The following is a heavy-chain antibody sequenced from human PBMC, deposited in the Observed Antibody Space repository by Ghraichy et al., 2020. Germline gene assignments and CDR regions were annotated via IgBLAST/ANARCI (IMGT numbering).Heavy chain of an antibody. CDR1: GFTFSSYS. J-gene: IGHJ6*02. Sequence: GSLRLSCAASGFTFSSYSMNWVRQAPGKGLEWVSYISSSSSTIYYADSVKGRFTISRDNAKNSLYLQMNSLRAEDTAVYYCARDDCSSTSCYGGALYYYYGMDVWGQGTTVTVSS. D-gene: IGHD2-2*01. V-gene: IGHV3-48*04. CDR3: ARDDCSSTSCYGGALYYYYGMDV. CDR2: ISSSSSTI.